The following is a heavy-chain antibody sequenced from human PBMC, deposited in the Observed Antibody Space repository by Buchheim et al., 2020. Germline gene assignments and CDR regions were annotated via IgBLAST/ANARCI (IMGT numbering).Heavy chain of an antibody. CDR1: GGSISSYY. CDR3: ARVEDSYGEWVYYYGMDV. CDR2: IYYSGST. J-gene: IGHJ6*02. V-gene: IGHV4-59*01. D-gene: IGHD5-18*01. Sequence: QVQLQESGPGLVKPSETLSLTCTVSGGSISSYYWSWIRQPPGKGLEWIGYIYYSGSTNYNPSLKSRVTISVDTSKNQFSLKLSSVTAADTAVYYCARVEDSYGEWVYYYGMDVWGQGTT.